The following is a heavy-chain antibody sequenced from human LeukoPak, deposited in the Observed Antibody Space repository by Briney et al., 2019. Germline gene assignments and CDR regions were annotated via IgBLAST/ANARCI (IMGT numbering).Heavy chain of an antibody. CDR1: GGSISSYY. CDR3: ARDLGGGDYYDSSGYFDY. D-gene: IGHD3-22*01. V-gene: IGHV4-59*01. J-gene: IGHJ4*02. Sequence: SETLSLTCTVSGGSISSYYWSWIRQPPGKGLEWIGYIYYSGSTNYNPSLKSRVTISVDTSKNQFSLKLSSVTAADTAVYYCARDLGGGDYYDSSGYFDYWGQGTLVTVSS. CDR2: IYYSGST.